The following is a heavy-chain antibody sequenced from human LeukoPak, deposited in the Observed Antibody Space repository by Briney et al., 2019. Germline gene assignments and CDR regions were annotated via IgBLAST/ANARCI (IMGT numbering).Heavy chain of an antibody. CDR1: GFTFSSYA. D-gene: IGHD2-21*02. Sequence: QTGGSLRLSCAASGFTFSSYAMHWVRQAPGKGLEWVAVISYDGSNKYYADSVKGRFTISRDNSKNTLYLQMNSLRAEDTAVYYCAKGIRCGGDCYSGIGYWGQGTLVTVSS. CDR2: ISYDGSNK. V-gene: IGHV3-30*04. J-gene: IGHJ4*02. CDR3: AKGIRCGGDCYSGIGY.